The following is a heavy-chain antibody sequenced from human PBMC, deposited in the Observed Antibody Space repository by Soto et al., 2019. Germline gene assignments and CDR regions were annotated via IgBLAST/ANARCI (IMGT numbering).Heavy chain of an antibody. D-gene: IGHD4-17*01. Sequence: QVQLVESGGGVVQPGRSLRLSCAASGFTFSSYGMHWVRQAPGKGLEWVAVISYDGSNKYYADSVKGRFTISRDNSKNQLYLQMNSLRAEDTAVYYCAKESSLGDSDYWGQGTLVTVSS. V-gene: IGHV3-30*18. CDR1: GFTFSSYG. J-gene: IGHJ4*02. CDR2: ISYDGSNK. CDR3: AKESSLGDSDY.